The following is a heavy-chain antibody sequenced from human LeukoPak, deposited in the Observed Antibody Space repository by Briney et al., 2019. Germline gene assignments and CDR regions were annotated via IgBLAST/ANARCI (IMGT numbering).Heavy chain of an antibody. Sequence: GGSLRLSCAASGFIFSSHAMAWVRQAQGKGLEWVSLITGNGGSTYYADSVKGRFTISRDNSKNTLFLQMNSLRAEDTAVYYCKGAWSWGQGTLVTVSS. CDR1: GFIFSSHA. J-gene: IGHJ4*02. CDR2: ITGNGGST. CDR3: KGAWS. V-gene: IGHV3-23*01. D-gene: IGHD3-3*01.